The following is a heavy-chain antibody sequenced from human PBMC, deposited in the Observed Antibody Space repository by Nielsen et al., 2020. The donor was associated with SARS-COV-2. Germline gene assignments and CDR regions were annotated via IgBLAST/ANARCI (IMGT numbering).Heavy chain of an antibody. J-gene: IGHJ4*02. Sequence: GESLKIPCVVSGCNSRRYWMTLVRQAPGKGLEWVGNIKLDGSEKYYVDSVKGRFNISRDNAKKTLTLEMKSLRVDDTALYYCARATAPNHSTNWKYWGQGTQVTVSS. CDR1: GCNSRRYW. CDR2: IKLDGSEK. CDR3: ARATAPNHSTNWKY. V-gene: IGHV3-7*01. D-gene: IGHD1-1*01.